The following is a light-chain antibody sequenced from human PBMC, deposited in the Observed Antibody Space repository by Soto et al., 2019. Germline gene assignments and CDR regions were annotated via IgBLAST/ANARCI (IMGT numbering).Light chain of an antibody. CDR1: QSINNY. CDR2: AAS. V-gene: IGKV1-39*01. J-gene: IGKJ4*01. Sequence: DIHMTQSPSSLSASVGDRVTITCRASQSINNYLNLYQQKPGKAPNLLIYAASNLQSGVPSRFSGSGSGTDFTLTISSLEPEDFATYYCQQSYSSPLSFGGGTKVEI. CDR3: QQSYSSPLS.